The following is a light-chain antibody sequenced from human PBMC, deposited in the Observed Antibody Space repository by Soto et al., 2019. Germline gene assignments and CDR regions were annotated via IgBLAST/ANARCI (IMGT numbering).Light chain of an antibody. CDR3: SSYTSRSTPHYV. V-gene: IGLV2-14*01. Sequence: QSVLTQPASVSESPGQSITISCTGTSSDVGGYNYVSWYQQHPGKAPKLMIYDVSNRPSGVSNRFSGSKSGNTASLTISGLQAEDEADYYCSSYTSRSTPHYVFGTGTKVTVL. CDR2: DVS. CDR1: SSDVGGYNY. J-gene: IGLJ1*01.